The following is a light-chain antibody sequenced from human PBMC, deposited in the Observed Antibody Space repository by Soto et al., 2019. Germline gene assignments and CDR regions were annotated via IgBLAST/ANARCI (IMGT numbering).Light chain of an antibody. CDR2: GAS. CDR1: RGVSANY. CDR3: QQYGSSGT. V-gene: IGKV3-20*01. J-gene: IGKJ1*01. Sequence: ESLLTQSPGTLSLSPGEGATLSCRASRGVSANYLAWYQQKPGQAPRLLIYGASNRATGIPDRFSGSGSGTDFTLTISRLEPEDFAVYYCQQYGSSGTFGQVTKVDIK.